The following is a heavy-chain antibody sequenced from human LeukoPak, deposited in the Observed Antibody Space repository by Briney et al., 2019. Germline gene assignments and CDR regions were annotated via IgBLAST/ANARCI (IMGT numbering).Heavy chain of an antibody. V-gene: IGHV4-59*08. CDR2: IYYSGST. J-gene: IGHJ4*02. D-gene: IGHD3-10*01. Sequence: KPSETLSLTCTVSGGSISSYYWSWIRRPPGKGLEWIGYIYYSGSTNYNPSLKSRVTISVDTSKNQFSLKLSSVTAADTAVYYCARHGAAPGSGSYLSYWGQGTLVTVSS. CDR3: ARHGAAPGSGSYLSY. CDR1: GGSISSYY.